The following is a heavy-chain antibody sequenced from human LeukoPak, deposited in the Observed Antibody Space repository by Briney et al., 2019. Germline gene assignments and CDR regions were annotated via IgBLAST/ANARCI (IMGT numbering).Heavy chain of an antibody. CDR2: IWYDGRTK. V-gene: IGHV3-33*01. J-gene: IGHJ4*02. Sequence: GGSLRLSCAASGFTFSNYGMHWVRQAPGKGLEWVALIWYDGRTKFHADSVKGRFTISRDNSKNILYLQMDSLRDEDTAVYYCAREWGRIAVAGGPGYWGQGTRVTVSS. CDR3: AREWGRIAVAGGPGY. D-gene: IGHD6-19*01. CDR1: GFTFSNYG.